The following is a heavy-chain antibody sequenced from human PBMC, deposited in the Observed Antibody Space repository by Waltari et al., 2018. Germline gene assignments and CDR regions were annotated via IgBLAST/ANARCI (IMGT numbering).Heavy chain of an antibody. CDR1: GFSVRNNY. D-gene: IGHD5-12*01. V-gene: IGHV3-53*02. J-gene: IGHJ4*02. Sequence: EVQLVETGGGLIQPGGSLRLSCVASGFSVRNNYMTWVRQAPGKVLEWVSLIFSGGATYYAESLKGRFTMSRDNSKNTVYLYMNSLRVEDTAVYYCARGYGDYGFDYWGQGTLVTVSA. CDR3: ARGYGDYGFDY. CDR2: IFSGGAT.